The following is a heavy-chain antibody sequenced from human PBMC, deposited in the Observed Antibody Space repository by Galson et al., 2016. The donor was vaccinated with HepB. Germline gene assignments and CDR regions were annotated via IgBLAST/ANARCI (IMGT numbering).Heavy chain of an antibody. CDR2: IIPVSGTA. CDR3: ARGGSGCKLHYVNMDV. CDR1: GGTFSSYA. J-gene: IGHJ6*02. Sequence: SVKVSCKASGGTFSSYAFSWVRQAPGQGLEWMGGIIPVSGTANYAQRFQGRVTITADEFTNTAYMNLTSLKSEDSAVYYCARGGSGCKLHYVNMDVWGQGTTVTVSS. D-gene: IGHD6-19*01. V-gene: IGHV1-69*13.